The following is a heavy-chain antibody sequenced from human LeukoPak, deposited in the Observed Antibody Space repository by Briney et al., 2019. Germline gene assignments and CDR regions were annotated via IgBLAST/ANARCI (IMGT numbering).Heavy chain of an antibody. Sequence: GGSLRLSCAASGFTFSTYAMGWVRQAPGKGLEWVSAICGSDGSRYYADSVKGRFTISRDSSKKTLYLQMNSLRGEDTAVYYCAKGGSPSCYSSSGYWGQGTLVTVSS. D-gene: IGHD2-2*01. CDR3: AKGGSPSCYSSSGY. CDR2: ICGSDGSR. CDR1: GFTFSTYA. V-gene: IGHV3-23*01. J-gene: IGHJ4*02.